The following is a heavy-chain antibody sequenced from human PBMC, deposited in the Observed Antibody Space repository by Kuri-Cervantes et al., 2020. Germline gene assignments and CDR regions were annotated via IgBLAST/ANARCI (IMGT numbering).Heavy chain of an antibody. CDR1: GFTFDDYA. D-gene: IGHD1-14*01. J-gene: IGHJ4*02. V-gene: IGHV3-9*01. CDR3: ATWRNNFDY. Sequence: LSLTCAASGFTFDDYAMRWVRQAPGKDLEWVSGIRWNSDKIDYADSVQGRFTISRDNAKKTLYLQMNSLRIEDTALYYCATWRNNFDYWGQGTLVTVSS. CDR2: IRWNSDKI.